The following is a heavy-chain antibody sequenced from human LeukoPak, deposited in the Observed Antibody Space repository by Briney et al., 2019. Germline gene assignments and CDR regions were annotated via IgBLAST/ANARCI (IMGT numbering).Heavy chain of an antibody. J-gene: IGHJ5*02. Sequence: PSETLSLTCAVYGGSLSGYYWSWLRQSPGKGLEWIGEINHSGSTDYNPSLKSRVTISVDTSKNQFSLKLSSVTAADTAVYYCARPGIAAAGRVNWFDPWGQGTLVTVSS. CDR2: INHSGST. D-gene: IGHD6-13*01. V-gene: IGHV4-34*01. CDR1: GGSLSGYY. CDR3: ARPGIAAAGRVNWFDP.